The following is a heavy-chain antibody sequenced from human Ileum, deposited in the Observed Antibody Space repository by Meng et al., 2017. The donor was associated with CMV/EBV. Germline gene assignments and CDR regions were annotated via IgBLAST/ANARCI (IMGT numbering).Heavy chain of an antibody. Sequence: NFAAFSLSTSGVNGCWIRHPPGKALELLSLISCNDDKRYSPSLKSILTISKDTSKDHVVLSMSNMDPADTATYYCAHWGGSGYNFDFWGQGTVVTVSS. CDR3: AHWGGSGYNFDF. V-gene: IGHV2-5*01. J-gene: IGHJ4*02. D-gene: IGHD3-22*01. CDR1: AFSLSTSGVN. CDR2: ISCNDDK.